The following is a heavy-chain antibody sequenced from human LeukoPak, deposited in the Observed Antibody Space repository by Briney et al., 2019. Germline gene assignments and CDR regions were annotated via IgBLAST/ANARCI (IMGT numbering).Heavy chain of an antibody. CDR3: ARDRDSSGWFSDY. J-gene: IGHJ4*02. V-gene: IGHV1-2*02. Sequence: GASVKVSCKASGYTFTGYYMHWVRQAPGQGLEWMGWINPNSGGTNYAQKFQGRVTMTRDTSISTAYMELSRLRSDDTAVYYCARDRDSSGWFSDYWGQGTLVTVSS. CDR1: GYTFTGYY. D-gene: IGHD6-19*01. CDR2: INPNSGGT.